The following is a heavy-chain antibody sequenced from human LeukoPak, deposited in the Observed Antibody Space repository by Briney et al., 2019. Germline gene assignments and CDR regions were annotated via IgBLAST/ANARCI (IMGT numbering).Heavy chain of an antibody. V-gene: IGHV5-51*01. Sequence: GESLKISCNGSGYSFTSYWIGWVCQMPGKGLEWMGIIYPGNSDTRYSPSFQGQVTISADKSISTAYLQWSSLKASDTAMYYCARQGELLSFDYWGQGTLVTVSS. CDR2: IYPGNSDT. CDR1: GYSFTSYW. J-gene: IGHJ4*02. CDR3: ARQGELLSFDY. D-gene: IGHD1-26*01.